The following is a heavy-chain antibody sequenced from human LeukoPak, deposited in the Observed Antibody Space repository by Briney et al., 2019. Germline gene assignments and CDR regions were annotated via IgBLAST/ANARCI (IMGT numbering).Heavy chain of an antibody. CDR2: FDPEDGET. V-gene: IGHV1-24*01. Sequence: ASVKVSCKVSGYTLTELSMHWVRQAPGKGLEWMGGFDPEDGETIYAQKFQGRVTMTEDTSTDTAYMELSSLRSEDTAVYYCAGAMTHRYYFDYWGQGTLVPVSS. CDR3: AGAMTHRYYFDY. J-gene: IGHJ4*02. D-gene: IGHD2-2*01. CDR1: GYTLTELS.